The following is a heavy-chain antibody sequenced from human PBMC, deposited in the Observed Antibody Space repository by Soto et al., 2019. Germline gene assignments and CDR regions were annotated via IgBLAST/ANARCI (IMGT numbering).Heavy chain of an antibody. V-gene: IGHV3-21*01. CDR2: ISGSGNGI. J-gene: IGHJ4*02. D-gene: IGHD5-12*01. CDR1: RFITRSYA. CDR3: ARESSGYSSYFDY. Sequence: GGSLRLSCAASRFITRSYAMNWVRQAPGKGLEWVSTISGSGNGIYYADSVKGRFTISRDNAKNTLYLQMNSLRAEDTAVYYCARESSGYSSYFDYWGQGTLVTVSS.